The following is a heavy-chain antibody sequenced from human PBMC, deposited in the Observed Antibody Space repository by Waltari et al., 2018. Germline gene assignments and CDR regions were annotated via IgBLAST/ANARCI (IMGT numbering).Heavy chain of an antibody. Sequence: QVQLQESGPGLVKPSETLSLTCTVSGGSIRRYYWSWIRQPPGKGLEWIGYIYYSGSTNYNPSLKSRVTISVDTSKNQFSLKLSSVTAADTAVYYCARVGGSWFDPWGQGTLVTVSS. J-gene: IGHJ5*02. CDR2: IYYSGST. CDR1: GGSIRRYY. CDR3: ARVGGSWFDP. V-gene: IGHV4-59*01. D-gene: IGHD3-16*01.